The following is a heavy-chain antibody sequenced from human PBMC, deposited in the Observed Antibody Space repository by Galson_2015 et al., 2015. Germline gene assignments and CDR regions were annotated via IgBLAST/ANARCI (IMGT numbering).Heavy chain of an antibody. D-gene: IGHD2-2*01. V-gene: IGHV3-21*01. Sequence: SLRLSCAASGFTFSSYSMNWVRQAPGKGLEWVSSISSSSSYIYYADSVEGRFTISRDNAKNSLYLQMNSLRAEDTAVYYCAKVGYCSSTSCYRETDYWGQGTLVTVSS. CDR3: AKVGYCSSTSCYRETDY. CDR1: GFTFSSYS. J-gene: IGHJ4*02. CDR2: ISSSSSYI.